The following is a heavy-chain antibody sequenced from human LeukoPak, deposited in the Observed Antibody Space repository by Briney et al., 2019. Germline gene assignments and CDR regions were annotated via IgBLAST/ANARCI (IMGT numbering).Heavy chain of an antibody. D-gene: IGHD3-10*01. CDR3: ARDRLYYYGSGSYYTDYFDY. Sequence: ASVKVSCKASGYTFTSYGISWVRQAPGQGLEWMGWISAYNGNTNYAQKLQGRVTMTTDTSTSTAYMELRSLRPDDTAVYYCARDRLYYYGSGSYYTDYFDYWGQGTLVTVSS. V-gene: IGHV1-18*01. CDR2: ISAYNGNT. CDR1: GYTFTSYG. J-gene: IGHJ4*02.